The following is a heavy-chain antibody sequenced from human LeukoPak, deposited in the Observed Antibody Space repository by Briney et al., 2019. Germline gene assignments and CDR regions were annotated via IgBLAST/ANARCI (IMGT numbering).Heavy chain of an antibody. V-gene: IGHV1-18*01. CDR1: GYTFNNYG. CDR3: ARGEERRLATYYYYMDV. Sequence: GASVRVSCKASGYTFNNYGISWVRQAPGQGLEWMGWISVYNANTKYEEKFQDRITMTTDTSTNTAYMELRSLRSDDTAVYYCARGEERRLATYYYYMDVWGKGTTVTVSS. J-gene: IGHJ6*03. D-gene: IGHD1-1*01. CDR2: ISVYNANT.